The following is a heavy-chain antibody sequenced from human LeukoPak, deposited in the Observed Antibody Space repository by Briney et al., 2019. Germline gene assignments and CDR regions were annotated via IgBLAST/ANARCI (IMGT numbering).Heavy chain of an antibody. CDR3: AELGITMIGGV. J-gene: IGHJ6*04. CDR2: ISGSGGST. Sequence: GGSLRLSCAASGFTFSSDAMSWVRQAPGRGLEWVSAISGSGGSTYYADSVKGRFTISRDNAKNSLYLQMNSLRAEDTAVYYCAELGITMIGGVWGKGTTVTISS. V-gene: IGHV3-23*01. D-gene: IGHD3-10*02. CDR1: GFTFSSDA.